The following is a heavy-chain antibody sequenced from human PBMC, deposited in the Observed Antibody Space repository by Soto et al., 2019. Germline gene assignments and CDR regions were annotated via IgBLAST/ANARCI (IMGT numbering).Heavy chain of an antibody. CDR2: IQSGGTT. CDR3: ARDDVLCDGGRCYGIPLDV. D-gene: IGHD2-15*01. V-gene: IGHV3-66*01. CDR1: GFTVSSKY. Sequence: EVQLVESGGGLVQPGGSLRLSCAASGFTVSSKYMTWVRQAPGKGLEWVSLIQSGGTTYYADSVKGRFTISRDTSENTLHLQMDSLRVEDTAVYYCARDDVLCDGGRCYGIPLDVWGKGTTATVFS. J-gene: IGHJ6*04.